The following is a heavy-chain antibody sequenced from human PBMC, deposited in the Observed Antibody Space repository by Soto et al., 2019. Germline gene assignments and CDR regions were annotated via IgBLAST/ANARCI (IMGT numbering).Heavy chain of an antibody. CDR2: IAASGRNS. J-gene: IGHJ4*02. CDR3: AYRTGFDY. V-gene: IGHV3-23*01. Sequence: EVQLLESGGGSVQPGGSLRLSCAASGFTFSTYDMSWVRQAPWKGLEWVSTIAASGRNSDYAVSVKGRFTISRDNSKNTLYLQMNSLIADDAAVYYCAYRTGFDYWGQGALVTVSS. CDR1: GFTFSTYD.